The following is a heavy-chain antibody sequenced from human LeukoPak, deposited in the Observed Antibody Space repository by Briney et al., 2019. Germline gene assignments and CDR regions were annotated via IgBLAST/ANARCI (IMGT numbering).Heavy chain of an antibody. D-gene: IGHD3-10*01. CDR1: GFTFSSYA. J-gene: IGHJ4*02. V-gene: IGHV3-23*01. Sequence: GGSLRPSCAASGFTFSSYAMSWVRQAPGKGLEWVPAISGSGGSTYYADSVKGRFTISRDNSKNTLYLQMNSLRAEDTAVYYCAKDTMVRGVSIYFDYWGQGTLVTVSS. CDR2: ISGSGGST. CDR3: AKDTMVRGVSIYFDY.